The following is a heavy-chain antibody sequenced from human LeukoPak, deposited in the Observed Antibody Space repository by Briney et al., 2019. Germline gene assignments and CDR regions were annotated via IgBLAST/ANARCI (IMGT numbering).Heavy chain of an antibody. D-gene: IGHD3-10*01. Sequence: PSETLSLTCAVYGGSFSGYYWSWIRQPPGKGLEWIGEINHSGSTNYNPSLKSRVTISVDTSKNQFSLKLSSVTAADTAVYYCERALTYYGSGSYPYFDYWGQGTLVTVSS. CDR1: GGSFSGYY. CDR2: INHSGST. J-gene: IGHJ4*02. V-gene: IGHV4-34*01. CDR3: ERALTYYGSGSYPYFDY.